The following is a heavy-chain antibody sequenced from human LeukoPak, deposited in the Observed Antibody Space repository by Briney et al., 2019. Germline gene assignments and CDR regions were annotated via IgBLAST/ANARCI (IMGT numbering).Heavy chain of an antibody. CDR3: ARALWFDYYYYMDV. Sequence: SETLSLACAVYGGSFSGYYWSWIRQPPGKGLEWIGEINHSGSTNYNPSLKSRVTISVDTSKNQFSLKLSSVTAADTAVYYCARALWFDYYYYMDVWGKGTTVTVSS. J-gene: IGHJ6*03. CDR1: GGSFSGYY. D-gene: IGHD3-10*01. CDR2: INHSGST. V-gene: IGHV4-34*01.